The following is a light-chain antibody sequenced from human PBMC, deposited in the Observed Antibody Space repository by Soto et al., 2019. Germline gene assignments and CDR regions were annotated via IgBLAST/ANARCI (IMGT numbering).Light chain of an antibody. J-gene: IGKJ2*01. Sequence: EIVMTQSPATLSVSPGERAALSCRASQSVSSNFAWYQQKPGQAPRLLIYGASTRATGIPARFSGCGSWTEFTLTISSLQSEDFAVYYCQQYNNWPYTFGQGTKLEIK. CDR2: GAS. CDR3: QQYNNWPYT. CDR1: QSVSSN. V-gene: IGKV3-15*01.